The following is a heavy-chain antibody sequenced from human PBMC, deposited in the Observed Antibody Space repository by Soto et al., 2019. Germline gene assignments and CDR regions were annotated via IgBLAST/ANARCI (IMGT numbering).Heavy chain of an antibody. CDR1: GYSFTSYW. Sequence: GESLKISFKGSGYSFTSYWISWVRQMPGKGLEWMGRIDPSDSYTNYSPSFQGHVTISADKSISTAYLQWSSLKASDTAMYCCARLEYSSSSSHYYYYGMDVWGQGTTVTVSS. V-gene: IGHV5-10-1*01. CDR2: IDPSDSYT. J-gene: IGHJ6*02. CDR3: ARLEYSSSSSHYYYYGMDV. D-gene: IGHD6-6*01.